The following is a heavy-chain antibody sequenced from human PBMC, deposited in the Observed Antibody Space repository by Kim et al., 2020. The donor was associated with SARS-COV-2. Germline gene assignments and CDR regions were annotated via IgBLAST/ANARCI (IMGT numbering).Heavy chain of an antibody. V-gene: IGHV4-39*01. J-gene: IGHJ4*02. CDR1: GVSISTNSHY. CDR2: MYYSGTT. CDR3: ARHARWPQLIEF. Sequence: SETLSLTCAVSGVSISTNSHYWGWIRQPPGKGLEWIASMYYSGTTYQNPSLKRRVTISVDTSNNRFTLYLTSLTAADTAAYFCARHARWPQLIEFWGQGT.